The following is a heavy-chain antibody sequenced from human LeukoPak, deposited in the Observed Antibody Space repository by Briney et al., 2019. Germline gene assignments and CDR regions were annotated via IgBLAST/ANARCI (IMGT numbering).Heavy chain of an antibody. CDR2: IYYSGST. V-gene: IGHV4-39*01. D-gene: IGHD5-18*01. Sequence: SETLSLTCTVSGGSISSSSYSWGWIRQPPGKGLEWIGSIYYSGSTYYNPSLKSRVTISVDTSKNQFSLKLSSVTAADTAVYYCASLLQLWLRYAFDIWGQGTMVTVSS. J-gene: IGHJ3*02. CDR1: GGSISSSSYS. CDR3: ASLLQLWLRYAFDI.